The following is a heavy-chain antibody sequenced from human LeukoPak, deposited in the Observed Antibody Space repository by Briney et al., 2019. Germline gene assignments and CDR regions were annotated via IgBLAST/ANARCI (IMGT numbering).Heavy chain of an antibody. D-gene: IGHD6-13*01. V-gene: IGHV3-21*01. CDR2: IISTGSYI. J-gene: IGHJ4*02. CDR3: ARDPIAAAASGGDS. CDR1: GFTFSDYS. Sequence: GGSLRLSCAASGFTFSDYSMNWVRQAPGKGLEWVSSIISTGSYISYADSVKGRFTISRDNAKNSLYLQMNSLRAEDTAVYYCARDPIAAAASGGDSWGQGTLVTVSS.